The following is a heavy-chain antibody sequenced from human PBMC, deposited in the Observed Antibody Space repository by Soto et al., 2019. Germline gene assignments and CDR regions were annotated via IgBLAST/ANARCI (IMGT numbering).Heavy chain of an antibody. Sequence: EVQLVESGGGLIQPGGSLRLPCAVSGFTVSNNYMSWVRQAPGKGLEGVSVIYSGGYTAYGDSVKGRFTISRDNSKNTLFLQTNSGGAAAPPVFYWARPPGGGGYWGQGTLVTVSS. CDR3: ARPPGGGGY. CDR2: IYSGGYT. V-gene: IGHV3-53*01. J-gene: IGHJ4*02. CDR1: GFTVSNNY. D-gene: IGHD3-10*01.